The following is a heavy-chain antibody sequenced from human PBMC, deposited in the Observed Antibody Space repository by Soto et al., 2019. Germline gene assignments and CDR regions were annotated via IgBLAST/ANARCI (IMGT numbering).Heavy chain of an antibody. CDR3: TRDSKSSSGWFNWFDP. CDR2: IRSKAYGGTT. Sequence: GGSLRLSCTASGFTFGGYAMSWVRHAPGKGLEWVGFIRSKAYGGTTEYAASVKGRFTISRDDSKSIAYLQMNSLKTEDTAVYYCTRDSKSSSGWFNWFDPWGQGTLVTVSS. V-gene: IGHV3-49*04. D-gene: IGHD6-19*01. CDR1: GFTFGGYA. J-gene: IGHJ5*02.